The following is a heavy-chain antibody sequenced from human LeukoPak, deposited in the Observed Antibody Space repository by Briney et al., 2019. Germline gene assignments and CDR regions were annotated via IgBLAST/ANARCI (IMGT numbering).Heavy chain of an antibody. Sequence: GGSLRLSCAASGLTFSNAWMRWVRQAPGKGLEWVGRIQSETDGGTTDYAAPVKGRFTISRDDSKNTLYLHMSSLKTEDTAVYYCSTYLRREQTPLDYWGQGTLVTVSS. J-gene: IGHJ4*02. D-gene: IGHD1-26*01. CDR3: STYLRREQTPLDY. CDR2: IQSETDGGTT. CDR1: GLTFSNAW. V-gene: IGHV3-15*01.